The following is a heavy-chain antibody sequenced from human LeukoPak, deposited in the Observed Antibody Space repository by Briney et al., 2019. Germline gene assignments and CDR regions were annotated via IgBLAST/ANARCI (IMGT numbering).Heavy chain of an antibody. CDR3: AEAPVTTCRGAYCYPFDD. Sequence: GRSLRLSCTAYAFTLSKYGMSWVRQAPGKGLEWLSDISVNGKTYNADSVKGGLAFSRDSSKKTRYHKKKRRKAEDAAVYFCAEAPVTTCRGAYCYPFDDWGQGTLVTVSS. D-gene: IGHD2-21*01. CDR2: ISVNGKT. J-gene: IGHJ4*02. V-gene: IGHV3-23*01. CDR1: AFTLSKYG.